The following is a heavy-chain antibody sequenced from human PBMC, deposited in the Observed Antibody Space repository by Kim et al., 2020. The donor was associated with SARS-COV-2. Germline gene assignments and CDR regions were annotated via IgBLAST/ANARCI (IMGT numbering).Heavy chain of an antibody. Sequence: QKFQGRVTMTRNTSISTAYMELSSLRSEDTAVYYCASVFNGYSYGHGMDVWGQGTTVTVSS. V-gene: IGHV1-8*01. J-gene: IGHJ6*02. D-gene: IGHD5-18*01. CDR3: ASVFNGYSYGHGMDV.